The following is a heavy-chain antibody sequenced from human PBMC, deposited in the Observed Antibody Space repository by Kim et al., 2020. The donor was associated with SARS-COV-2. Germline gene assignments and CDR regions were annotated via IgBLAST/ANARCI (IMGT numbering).Heavy chain of an antibody. V-gene: IGHV3-11*01. CDR2: ISSSGSTI. J-gene: IGHJ5*02. CDR3: ARVRGVYNWFDP. CDR1: KFTFSDYY. Sequence: GGSLRLSCAASKFTFSDYYMSWIRQAPGKGLEWVSYISSSGSTIYYADSVKGRFTISRDNAKNSLYLQMNSLRADDTAVYYCARVRGVYNWFDPWGQGTLVTVSS. D-gene: IGHD2-8*01.